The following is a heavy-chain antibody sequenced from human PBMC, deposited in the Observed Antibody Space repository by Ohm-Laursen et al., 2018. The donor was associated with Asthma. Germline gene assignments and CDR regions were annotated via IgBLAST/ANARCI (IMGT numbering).Heavy chain of an antibody. CDR1: GDSVSSSNYY. D-gene: IGHD2-21*01. V-gene: IGHV4-61*01. CDR3: ASFSSLNPTLAYCGNGCHSYYSDS. CDR2: LYYSATT. J-gene: IGHJ4*02. Sequence: PSDTLSLTCTISGDSVSSSNYYWSWIRQPPGKGLEWIGYLYYSATTNYSPSLKSRVTISVDTSKNQFSLRLSSVTAADTAVYYCASFSSLNPTLAYCGNGCHSYYSDSWGQGALVTVSS.